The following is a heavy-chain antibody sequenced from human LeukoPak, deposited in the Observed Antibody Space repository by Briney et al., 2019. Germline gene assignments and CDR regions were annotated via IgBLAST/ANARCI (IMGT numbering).Heavy chain of an antibody. CDR3: ARADSSGVFY. D-gene: IGHD3-22*01. Sequence: ASVKVSFKSSGYTFTFYYMHWVRQAPGQGLEWMGWINPNSGGTNYAQKFQGRVTMTRETSISTAYMELSRLRSDDTAVYYCARADSSGVFYWGQGTLVTVSS. CDR1: GYTFTFYY. V-gene: IGHV1-2*02. CDR2: INPNSGGT. J-gene: IGHJ4*02.